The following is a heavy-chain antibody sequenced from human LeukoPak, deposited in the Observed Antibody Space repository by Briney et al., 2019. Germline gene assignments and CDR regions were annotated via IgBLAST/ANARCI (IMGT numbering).Heavy chain of an antibody. CDR2: IIPILGIA. Sequence: SVKVSCKASGGTFSSYAISWVRQAPGRGLEWTGRIIPILGIANYAQKFQGRVTITADKSTSTAYMELSSLRSEDTAVYYCARDLSGSGTPAFDYWGQGTLVTVSS. V-gene: IGHV1-69*04. CDR3: ARDLSGSGTPAFDY. J-gene: IGHJ4*02. CDR1: GGTFSSYA. D-gene: IGHD3-10*01.